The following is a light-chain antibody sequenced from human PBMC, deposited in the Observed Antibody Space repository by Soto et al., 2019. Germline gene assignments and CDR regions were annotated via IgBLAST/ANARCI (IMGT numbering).Light chain of an antibody. J-gene: IGKJ1*01. CDR2: KAS. CDR1: QSISSW. V-gene: IGKV1-5*03. Sequence: IQMTQSPSTLSASVGDRVTITCRASQSISSWLAWYQQKPGKRPKLLIYKASTLESGVPSRFSGSGSGTELSLTISSLQPDDFATYYCQQYNTYWTFGQGTKVEIK. CDR3: QQYNTYWT.